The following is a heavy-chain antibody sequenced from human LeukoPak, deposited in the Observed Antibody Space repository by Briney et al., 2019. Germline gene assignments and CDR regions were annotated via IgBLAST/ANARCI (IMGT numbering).Heavy chain of an antibody. CDR2: IYPGDSDT. V-gene: IGHV5-51*01. CDR1: GYSFTSYW. J-gene: IGHJ4*02. CDR3: ARHGLWFGELVDY. Sequence: GESLQISCKGSGYSFTSYWIGWVRQMPGKGLEWMGIIYPGDSDTRYSPSFQGQVTISADRSISTAYLQWSSLKASDTAMYYCARHGLWFGELVDYWGQGTLVTVSS. D-gene: IGHD3-10*01.